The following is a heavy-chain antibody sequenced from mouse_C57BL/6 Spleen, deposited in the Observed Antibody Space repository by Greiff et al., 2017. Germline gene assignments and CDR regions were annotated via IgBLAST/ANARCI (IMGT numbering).Heavy chain of an antibody. CDR1: GFTFSSYG. CDR2: ISRGGSYT. D-gene: IGHD2-3*01. CDR3: ARHGGYDGYYYFDY. J-gene: IGHJ2*01. V-gene: IGHV5-6*01. Sequence: EVKLMESGGDLVKPGGSLKLSCAASGFTFSSYGMSWVRQTPDKRLEWVATISRGGSYTYYPDSVKGRFTISRDNAKNTLYLQMSSLKSEDTAMYYCARHGGYDGYYYFDYWGQGTTLTVSS.